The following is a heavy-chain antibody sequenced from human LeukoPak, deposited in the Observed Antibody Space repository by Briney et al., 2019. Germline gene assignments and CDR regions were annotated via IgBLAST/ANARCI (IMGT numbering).Heavy chain of an antibody. J-gene: IGHJ4*02. V-gene: IGHV4-34*01. CDR2: INHSGST. CDR3: ARGRRVTTPIRYFDY. CDR1: GGSFSGYY. D-gene: IGHD4-17*01. Sequence: SETLSLTCAVYGGSFSGYYWSWIRQPPGKGLEWIGEINHSGSTNYNPSLKSRVTISVDTSKNQFSLKLSSVTAADTAVYYCARGRRVTTPIRYFDYWGQGTLVTVSS.